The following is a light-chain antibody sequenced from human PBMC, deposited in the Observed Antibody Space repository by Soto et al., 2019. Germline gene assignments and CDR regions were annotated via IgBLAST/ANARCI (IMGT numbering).Light chain of an antibody. CDR1: RSIDTY. CDR3: QQYDAWPPCT. J-gene: IGKJ4*01. CDR2: GAS. V-gene: IGKV3-15*01. Sequence: DIVMTQSPAFLSASLGERVTLSCRASRSIDTYLAWFQHKLGQPPRLLIFGASTRAAGVPPRFSGGGSGTEFTLTITSLQSEDFAVYFCQQYDAWPPCTFGGGTTVEI.